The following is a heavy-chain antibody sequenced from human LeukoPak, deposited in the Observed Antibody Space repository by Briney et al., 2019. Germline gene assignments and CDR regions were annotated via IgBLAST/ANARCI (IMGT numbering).Heavy chain of an antibody. V-gene: IGHV4-34*01. D-gene: IGHD3-22*01. Sequence: SETLSLTCAVYGGSFSGYYWSWIRQPPGKGLEWIGEINHSGSTNHNPSLKSRVTISVDTSKNQFSLKLSSVTAADTAVYYCARFYYDSSGYYSNNWFDPWGQGTLVTVSS. J-gene: IGHJ5*02. CDR2: INHSGST. CDR3: ARFYYDSSGYYSNNWFDP. CDR1: GGSFSGYY.